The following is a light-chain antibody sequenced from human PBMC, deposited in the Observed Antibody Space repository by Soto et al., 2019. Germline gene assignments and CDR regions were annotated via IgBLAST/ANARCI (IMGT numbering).Light chain of an antibody. CDR1: QGVANY. CDR3: QHYRSAQMT. V-gene: IGKV1-27*01. J-gene: IGKJ1*01. Sequence: LQMTQSPSSLSASVGDRVTITCRASQGVANYLGWYQQKPGKVPKALIYGVSTLQSGVPSRFSGSGSDTDFTLTISSLQPEDAATYYCQHYRSAQMTFGQGTKVDIK. CDR2: GVS.